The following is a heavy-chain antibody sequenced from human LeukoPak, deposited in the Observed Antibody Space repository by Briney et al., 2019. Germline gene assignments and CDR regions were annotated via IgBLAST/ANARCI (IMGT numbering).Heavy chain of an antibody. Sequence: PGGSLRLSCAASGFTFSSYAMHWVRQAPGKGLEWVAVISYDGSNKYYADSVKGRFTISRDNSKNTLYLQMNSLRAEDTAVYYCARSIVVHAFDIWGQGTMVTVSS. J-gene: IGHJ3*02. CDR1: GFTFSSYA. CDR3: ARSIVVHAFDI. CDR2: ISYDGSNK. V-gene: IGHV3-30*04. D-gene: IGHD3-22*01.